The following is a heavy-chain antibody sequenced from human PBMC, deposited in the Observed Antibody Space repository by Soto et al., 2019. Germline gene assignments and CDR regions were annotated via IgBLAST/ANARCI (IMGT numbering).Heavy chain of an antibody. CDR2: ISSSSSTI. CDR1: GFTFSSYS. J-gene: IGHJ5*02. CDR3: ARDHRYEQYNWLDP. V-gene: IGHV3-48*02. Sequence: PGGSLRLSCAASGFTFSSYSMNWVRQAPGKGLEWVSYISSSSSTIYYADSVKGRFTISRDNAKNSLYLQMNSLRDEDTAVYYSARDHRYEQYNWLDPWGQGTLVTVYS. D-gene: IGHD2-2*01.